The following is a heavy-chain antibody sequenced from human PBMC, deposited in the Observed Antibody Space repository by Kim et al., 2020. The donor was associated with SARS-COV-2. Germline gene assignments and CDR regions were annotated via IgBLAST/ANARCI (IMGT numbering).Heavy chain of an antibody. CDR1: GFTFDDYA. V-gene: IGHV3-9*01. CDR3: AKDGSSGWRPAGWFDP. CDR2: ISWNSGSI. J-gene: IGHJ5*02. Sequence: GGSLRLSCAASGFTFDDYAMHWVRQAPGKGLEWVSGISWNSGSIGYADSVKGRFTISRDNAKNSLYLQMNSLRAEDTALYYCAKDGSSGWRPAGWFDPWGQGTLVTVSS. D-gene: IGHD6-19*01.